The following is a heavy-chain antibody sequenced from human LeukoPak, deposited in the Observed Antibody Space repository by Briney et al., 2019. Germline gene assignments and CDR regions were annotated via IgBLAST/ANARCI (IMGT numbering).Heavy chain of an antibody. Sequence: EPSETLSLTCAVSGVSTSSYYRSWIGQPPGKGLEWMVYIYYSGSTNYNPSLKSRVTISVDASKNQFSLKLSSVTAADTAVYYCASSHTYQPYYFDYWGQGTLVTVSS. CDR3: ASSHTYQPYYFDY. V-gene: IGHV4-59*01. CDR2: IYYSGST. J-gene: IGHJ4*02. D-gene: IGHD3-16*01. CDR1: GVSTSSYY.